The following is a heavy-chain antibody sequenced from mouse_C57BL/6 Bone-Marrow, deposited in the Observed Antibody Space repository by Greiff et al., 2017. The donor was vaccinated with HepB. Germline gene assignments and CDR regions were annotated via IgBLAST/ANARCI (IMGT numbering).Heavy chain of an antibody. CDR3: DSGGAQLRLRCAMDY. V-gene: IGHV1-63*01. D-gene: IGHD3-2*02. J-gene: IGHJ4*01. CDR1: GYTFTNYW. CDR2: IYPGGGYT. Sequence: VQLQQSGAELVRPGTSVKMSCKASGYTFTNYWIGWAKQRPGHGLEWIGDIYPGGGYTNYNEKFKGKGTLTADKSSSTAYMQFRSLTSEDAAISFYDSGGAQLRLRCAMDYWGQGTTVTVSS.